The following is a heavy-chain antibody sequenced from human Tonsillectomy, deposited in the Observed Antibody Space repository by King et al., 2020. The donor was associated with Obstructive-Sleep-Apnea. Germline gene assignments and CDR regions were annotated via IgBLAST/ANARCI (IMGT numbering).Heavy chain of an antibody. CDR1: GGSISSYY. CDR2: IYYTGSS. V-gene: IGHV4-59*01. J-gene: IGHJ5*02. Sequence: QLQESGPGLVKPSETLSLTCTVSGGSISSYYWSWIRQPPVKELEWIGYIYYTGSSNYNPSRKSRVTISVDTSKNQFSLKLSSVTAADTAVYYCARAPYGSGIIDWFDPWGQGTLVTVSS. CDR3: ARAPYGSGIIDWFDP. D-gene: IGHD3-10*01.